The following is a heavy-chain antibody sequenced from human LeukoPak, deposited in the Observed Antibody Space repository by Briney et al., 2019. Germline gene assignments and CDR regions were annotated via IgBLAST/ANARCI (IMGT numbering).Heavy chain of an antibody. CDR3: ARDLEYQLLLWERPSYYGMDV. V-gene: IGHV3-48*01. CDR2: ISSSSSTI. CDR1: GFTFSSYT. J-gene: IGHJ6*02. D-gene: IGHD2-2*01. Sequence: PGGSLSLSCPASGFTFSSYTMNWFGQAPGKGLKGVSYISSSSSTIYYADSVKGRFTISRDNAKNSLYLQMNSLRAEDTAVYYCARDLEYQLLLWERPSYYGMDVWGQGTTVIVPS.